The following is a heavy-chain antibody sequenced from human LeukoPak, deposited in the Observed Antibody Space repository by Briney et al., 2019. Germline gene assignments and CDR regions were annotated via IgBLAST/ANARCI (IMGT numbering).Heavy chain of an antibody. D-gene: IGHD6-6*01. CDR1: GYTFTGYY. J-gene: IGHJ4*02. CDR2: INPNSGGT. V-gene: IGHV1-2*02. CDR3: AREIAARQPT. Sequence: ASVNVSCKASGYTFTGYYMHWVRQAPGQGLEWMGWINPNSGGTNYAQKFQGRVTMTRDTSISTAYMELSRLRSDDTAVYYCAREIAARQPTWGQGTLVTVSS.